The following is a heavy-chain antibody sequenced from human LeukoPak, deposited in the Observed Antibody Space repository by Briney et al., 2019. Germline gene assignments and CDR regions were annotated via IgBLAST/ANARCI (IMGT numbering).Heavy chain of an antibody. CDR3: AREGRSLRAFDI. V-gene: IGHV4-30-4*01. CDR2: IYYNGST. J-gene: IGHJ3*02. Sequence: SQTLSLTCTVSGGSISSGDYFWSWIRQPPGKGLEWIGYIYYNGSTYYNPSLKSRVSISVDLSKDQFSLKLSSVTAADTAVFYCAREGRSLRAFDIWGQGTMVTVSS. CDR1: GGSISSGDYF. D-gene: IGHD4-23*01.